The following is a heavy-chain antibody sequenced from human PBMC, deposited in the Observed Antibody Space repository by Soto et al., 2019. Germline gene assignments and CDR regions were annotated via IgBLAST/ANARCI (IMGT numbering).Heavy chain of an antibody. Sequence: GSLRLYGAASGFDFSSYSMNWVRQAAGKGLEWVSSINEDSSYIYYAHSLRGRFTISRDNAKESLYLQMNSLRAEDTAVYYCVRDFGWYFRSGYMDVWGDGATVTVSS. CDR1: GFDFSSYS. CDR3: VRDFGWYFRSGYMDV. V-gene: IGHV3-21*01. D-gene: IGHD3-3*01. J-gene: IGHJ6*03. CDR2: INEDSSYI.